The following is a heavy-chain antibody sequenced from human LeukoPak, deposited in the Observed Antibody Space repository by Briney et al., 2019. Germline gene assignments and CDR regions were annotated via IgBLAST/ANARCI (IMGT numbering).Heavy chain of an antibody. CDR2: LKSKTDGGTT. Sequence: GGSLRLSCAASGITVSNAWMSWVRQAPGKGLEWAGRLKSKTDGGTTDYAAPVKGRFTISRDDSKNTLHLQMNSLKTEDTAVYYCTTEPYYYYGMDVWGQGTTVTVSS. CDR3: TTEPYYYYGMDV. J-gene: IGHJ6*02. CDR1: GITVSNAW. V-gene: IGHV3-15*01.